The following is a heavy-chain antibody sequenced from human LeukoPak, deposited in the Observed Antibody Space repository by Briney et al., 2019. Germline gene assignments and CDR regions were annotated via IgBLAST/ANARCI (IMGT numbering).Heavy chain of an antibody. Sequence: SVKVSCKASGGTFSSYAISWVRQAPGQGLEWMGGIIPIFGTANYAQKFQGRVTITADESTSTAYMELSSLRSEDTAVYYCARVGSGSSPFDCWGQGTLVTVSS. CDR3: ARVGSGSSPFDC. CDR2: IIPIFGTA. CDR1: GGTFSSYA. D-gene: IGHD1-26*01. J-gene: IGHJ4*02. V-gene: IGHV1-69*13.